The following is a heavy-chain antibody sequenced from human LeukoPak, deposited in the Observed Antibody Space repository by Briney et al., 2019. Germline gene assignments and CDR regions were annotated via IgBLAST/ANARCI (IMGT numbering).Heavy chain of an antibody. V-gene: IGHV3-23*01. D-gene: IGHD6-13*01. Sequence: ETLSLTCAVYGGSFSGDYWSWIRQAPGKGLEWVSAISGSGGSTYYADSVKGRFTISRDNSKNTLYLQMNSLRAEDTAVYYCAKDSEAAAGADYWGQGTLVTVSS. CDR1: GGSFSGDY. CDR2: ISGSGGST. CDR3: AKDSEAAAGADY. J-gene: IGHJ4*02.